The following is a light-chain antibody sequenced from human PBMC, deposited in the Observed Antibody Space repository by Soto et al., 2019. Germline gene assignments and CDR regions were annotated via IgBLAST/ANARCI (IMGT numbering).Light chain of an antibody. CDR3: QSYDSSMSLSV. Sequence: QSVLTQPPSVSGAPGQRVSISCTGSSSNIGAGYDVHWYQQLPGTAPKLLIYGNSNRPSGVPDRFSGSKSGTSASLAITGLQAEDEADYYCQSYDSSMSLSVFGTGTKVTVL. CDR1: SSNIGAGYD. V-gene: IGLV1-40*01. CDR2: GNS. J-gene: IGLJ1*01.